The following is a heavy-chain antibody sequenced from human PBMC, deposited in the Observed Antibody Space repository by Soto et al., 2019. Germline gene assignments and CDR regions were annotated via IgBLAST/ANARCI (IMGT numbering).Heavy chain of an antibody. V-gene: IGHV3-30*18. D-gene: IGHD3-9*01. J-gene: IGHJ6*02. CDR3: AKDLARGYDILTGYYGYYYYGMDV. CDR2: ISYDGSNK. CDR1: GFTFSSYG. Sequence: PGGSLRLSCAASGFTFSSYGMHWVRQAPGKGLEWVAVISYDGSNKYYADSVKGRFTISRDNSKNTLYLQMNSLRAEDTAVYYCAKDLARGYDILTGYYGYYYYGMDVWGQGTTVTVSS.